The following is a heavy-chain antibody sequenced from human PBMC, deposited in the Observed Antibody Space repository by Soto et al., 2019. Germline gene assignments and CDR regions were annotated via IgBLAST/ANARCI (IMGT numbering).Heavy chain of an antibody. CDR1: GFSLSSSGVG. D-gene: IGHD6-13*01. Sequence: QITLKESGPTLVKPTQTLTLTCTFSGFSLSSSGVGVGWIRQPPGKALEWLAFIYWDDDKRYSPSLKSRLTIIKDTSNKQVILTMTNEDPVDSPTYYCAHRSPSSFSWHSGWFDSWGQGTLVTVSS. V-gene: IGHV2-5*02. CDR3: AHRSPSSFSWHSGWFDS. CDR2: IYWDDDK. J-gene: IGHJ5*01.